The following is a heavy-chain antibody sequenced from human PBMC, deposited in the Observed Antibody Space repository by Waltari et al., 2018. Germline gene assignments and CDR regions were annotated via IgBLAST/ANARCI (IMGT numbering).Heavy chain of an antibody. V-gene: IGHV4-61*02. CDR3: ARVATYYYDSSGYYYWYFDL. CDR1: GGSISSGSYY. D-gene: IGHD3-22*01. CDR2: IYTSGST. Sequence: QVQLQESGPGLVKPSQTLSLTCTVSGGSISSGSYYWSWIRQPAGKGLEWIGRIYTSGSTNYNPPLKSRVTISVDTSKNQFSLKLSSVTAADTAVYYCARVATYYYDSSGYYYWYFDLWGRGTLVTVSS. J-gene: IGHJ2*01.